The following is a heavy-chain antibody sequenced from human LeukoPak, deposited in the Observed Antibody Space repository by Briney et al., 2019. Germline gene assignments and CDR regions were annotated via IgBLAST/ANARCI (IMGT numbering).Heavy chain of an antibody. J-gene: IGHJ4*02. V-gene: IGHV3-7*01. CDR3: ASHPNDEGYSSGWYYFDY. D-gene: IGHD6-19*01. CDR1: GFTFSAYW. CDR2: IKEDGSEK. Sequence: GGSLRLSCAASGFTFSAYWMRWVRQAPGKGLEWVASIKEDGSEKYYVDSVKGRFTISRDNAKNSLYLQMNSLRAEDTAVYYCASHPNDEGYSSGWYYFDYWGQGTLVTVSS.